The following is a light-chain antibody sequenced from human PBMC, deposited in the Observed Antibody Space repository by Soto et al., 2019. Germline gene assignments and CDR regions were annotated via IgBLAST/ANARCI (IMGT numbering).Light chain of an antibody. CDR1: SSNIGAGYD. Sequence: QSVLTQPPSVSGAPGQRVTISCTGSSSNIGAGYDVHWYQQLPGTAPKLLIYGNSNRPSGVPDRFSGSKSGTSASLAITGLQAEDEADYYCQSYDSSLNYVVFGGGTQLTVL. CDR2: GNS. V-gene: IGLV1-40*01. J-gene: IGLJ2*01. CDR3: QSYDSSLNYVV.